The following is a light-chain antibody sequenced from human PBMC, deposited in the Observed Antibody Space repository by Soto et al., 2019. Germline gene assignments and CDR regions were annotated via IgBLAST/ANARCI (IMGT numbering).Light chain of an antibody. Sequence: QSVLTQPPSASGTPGQRVTISCSGSSSNIGNFYVYWYQQLPGTAPKLLIYKNNQRPLGVPDRFFGSKSGTSASLAISGLRSEDEADYYCAAWDDSLSGPGVFGGGTQLTVL. V-gene: IGLV1-47*01. CDR3: AAWDDSLSGPGV. CDR1: SSNIGNFY. CDR2: KNN. J-gene: IGLJ7*01.